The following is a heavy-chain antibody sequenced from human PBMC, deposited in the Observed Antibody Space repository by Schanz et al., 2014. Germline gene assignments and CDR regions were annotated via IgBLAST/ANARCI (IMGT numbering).Heavy chain of an antibody. CDR1: GYTFTGYY. CDR3: ARGLVRYFAY. CDR2: ISPNSGAT. Sequence: QVQLVQSGAEVKKPGASVKVSCQASGYTFTGYYMHWVRQAPGQGLEWMGQISPNSGATIYAQNFQGRVTMTRDTSISTAYMELSRLRSDDTAVYYRARGLVRYFAYWGQGTLVTVSS. V-gene: IGHV1-2*06. D-gene: IGHD2-8*02. J-gene: IGHJ4*02.